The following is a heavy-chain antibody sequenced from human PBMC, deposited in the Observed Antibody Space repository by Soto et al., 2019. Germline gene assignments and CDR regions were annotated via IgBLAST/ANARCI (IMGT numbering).Heavy chain of an antibody. CDR2: TRNKANAYTT. D-gene: IGHD5-18*01. CDR1: GFTFSSYW. CDR3: ARVQYTYGLWYYFDY. J-gene: IGHJ4*02. Sequence: GGSLRLSCAASGFTFSSYWMHWVRQAPGKGLEWVGRTRNKANAYTTEYAASVKGRSIISRDDSKNSLYLQMHSLKSEDTAVYYCARVQYTYGLWYYFDYWGQGALVTVSS. V-gene: IGHV3-72*01.